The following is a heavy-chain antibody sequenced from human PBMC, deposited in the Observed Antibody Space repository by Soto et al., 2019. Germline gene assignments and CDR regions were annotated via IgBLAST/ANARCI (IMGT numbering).Heavy chain of an antibody. J-gene: IGHJ4*02. CDR1: GFTFDDYA. CDR2: ITWNSDRV. CDR3: GKGLSIAAIDY. V-gene: IGHV3-9*01. D-gene: IGHD6-13*01. Sequence: EVQLVESGGGLVQPGRSLRLSCTASGFTFDDYALHWVRQAPGTGLEWVSGITWNSDRVDYADSVKGRFTISRDNARNSLYLQMNILRAEDTALYFCGKGLSIAAIDYWGQGTLVTVSS.